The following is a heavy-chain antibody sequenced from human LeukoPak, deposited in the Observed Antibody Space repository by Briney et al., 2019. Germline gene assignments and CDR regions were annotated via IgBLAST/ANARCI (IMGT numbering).Heavy chain of an antibody. J-gene: IGHJ4*02. V-gene: IGHV3-23*01. Sequence: GGSLRLSCAASGLTFSSYAMSWVRQAAGEGLEWVSAISGRGGSTYYTDSVKGRFTISRDKSKNTLYLQMNSLRAEDTAVYYCAKDLPLFRAAAGAFDYWGQGTLVTVSS. CDR1: GLTFSSYA. D-gene: IGHD6-13*01. CDR2: ISGRGGST. CDR3: AKDLPLFRAAAGAFDY.